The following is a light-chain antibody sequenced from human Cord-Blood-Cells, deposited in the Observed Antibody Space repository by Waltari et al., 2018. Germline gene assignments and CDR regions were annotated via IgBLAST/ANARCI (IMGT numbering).Light chain of an antibody. Sequence: AIRMTQSPSSFSASTGDRVTITCLASPGISSYLAWYHQKPGKAPKLLIYAASTLQSGVPSRFSGSGSGTDFTLTISCLQSEDFATYYCQQYYSYPFTFGPGTKVDIK. V-gene: IGKV1-8*01. CDR3: QQYYSYPFT. CDR2: AAS. J-gene: IGKJ3*01. CDR1: PGISSY.